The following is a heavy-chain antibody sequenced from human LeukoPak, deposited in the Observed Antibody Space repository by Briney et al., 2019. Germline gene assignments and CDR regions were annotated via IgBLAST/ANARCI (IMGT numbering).Heavy chain of an antibody. D-gene: IGHD2-15*01. CDR3: ARDRTNALQYCSGGSCYPPFDY. J-gene: IGHJ4*02. CDR1: GYAFTSYA. V-gene: IGHV7-4-1*02. Sequence: ASVKVSCKASGYAFTSYAMNWVRQAPGRGLEWMGWINTNTGNPTYAQGFTGRFVFSLDTSVSTAYLQISSLKAEDTAVYYCARDRTNALQYCSGGSCYPPFDYWGQGTLVTVSS. CDR2: INTNTGNP.